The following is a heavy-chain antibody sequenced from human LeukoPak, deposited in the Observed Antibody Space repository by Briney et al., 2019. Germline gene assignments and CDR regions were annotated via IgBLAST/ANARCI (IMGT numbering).Heavy chain of an antibody. CDR2: IYPGDYET. J-gene: IGHJ4*02. V-gene: IGHV5-51*01. CDR1: GSRFPTYW. CDR3: ARKSRADY. Sequence: GESLQISCKGSGSRFPTYWIGWVRQMPGKGPEWMGIIYPGDYETRYSPSFQGQVTISADKSISTAYLQWSRLKASDTAMYYCARKSRADYWGQGTVVTVSS.